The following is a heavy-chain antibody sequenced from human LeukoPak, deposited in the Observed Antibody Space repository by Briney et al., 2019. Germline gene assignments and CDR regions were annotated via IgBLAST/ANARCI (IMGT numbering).Heavy chain of an antibody. V-gene: IGHV4-38-2*01. CDR2: IYHSGGT. CDR3: ARRERITIFGVVIIGVIDY. CDR1: GYSISSGYY. D-gene: IGHD3-3*01. J-gene: IGHJ4*02. Sequence: SETLSLTCAVSGYSISSGYYWGWIRQPPGKGLEWIGSIYHSGGTYYNPSLKSRVTISVDTSKNQFSLKLSSVTAADTAVYYCARRERITIFGVVIIGVIDYWGQGTLATVSS.